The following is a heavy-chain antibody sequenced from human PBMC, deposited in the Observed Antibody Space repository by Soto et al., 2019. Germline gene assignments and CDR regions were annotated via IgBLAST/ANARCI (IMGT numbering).Heavy chain of an antibody. CDR3: AKDPSSDYGDYPYFDY. CDR2: ISGSGGST. CDR1: GFTFSSYA. V-gene: IGHV3-23*01. Sequence: GGSLRLSCAASGFTFSSYAMSWVRQAPGKGLEWVSAISGSGGSTYYADSVKGRFTISRDNSKNTLYLQMNSLRAEDTAVYYCAKDPSSDYGDYPYFDYWGQGTLVTVSS. J-gene: IGHJ4*02. D-gene: IGHD4-17*01.